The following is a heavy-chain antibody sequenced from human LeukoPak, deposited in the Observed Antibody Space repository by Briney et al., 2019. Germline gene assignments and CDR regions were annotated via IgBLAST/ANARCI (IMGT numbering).Heavy chain of an antibody. CDR3: AKALAATYYFDY. D-gene: IGHD6-19*01. J-gene: IGHJ4*02. V-gene: IGHV3-23*01. CDR1: GFTFSSYA. Sequence: GGSLRLSCAASGFTFSSYAMSWVRQAPGKGLEWVSAISGSGGSTYYAASVKGRFTISRDNSKNTLYLQMNSLRAEDTAVYYCAKALAATYYFDYWGQGTLVTVSS. CDR2: ISGSGGST.